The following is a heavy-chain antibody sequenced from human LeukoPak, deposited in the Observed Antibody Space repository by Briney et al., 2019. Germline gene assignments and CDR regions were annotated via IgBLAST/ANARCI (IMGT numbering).Heavy chain of an antibody. J-gene: IGHJ6*03. CDR1: GFTVSSNY. V-gene: IGHV3-53*01. CDR3: ARGSSWYNYYYMDV. D-gene: IGHD6-13*01. Sequence: GGSLRLSCAASGFTVSSNYMSWVRQAPGKWLEWVSVIYSGGSTYYADSVKGRFTISRDNSKNTLYLQMNSLRAEDTAVYYCARGSSWYNYYYMDVWGKGTTVTISS. CDR2: IYSGGST.